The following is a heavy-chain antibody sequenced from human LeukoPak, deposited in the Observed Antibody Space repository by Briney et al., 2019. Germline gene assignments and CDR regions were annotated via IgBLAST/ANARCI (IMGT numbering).Heavy chain of an antibody. Sequence: PGRSLRLSCAASGFTFSSYAMHWVRQAPGKGLEWVAVISYDGSNKYYADSVKGRFTISRDNSKNTLYLQMNSLRAEDTAVYYCARDLLSGGSCYKCGDYWGQGTLVTVSS. CDR1: GFTFSSYA. D-gene: IGHD2-15*01. J-gene: IGHJ4*02. CDR3: ARDLLSGGSCYKCGDY. V-gene: IGHV3-30*04. CDR2: ISYDGSNK.